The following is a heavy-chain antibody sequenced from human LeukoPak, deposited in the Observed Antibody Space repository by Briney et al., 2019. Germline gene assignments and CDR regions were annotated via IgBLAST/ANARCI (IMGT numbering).Heavy chain of an antibody. V-gene: IGHV3-23*01. CDR3: ARDPNGDYVGAFEM. D-gene: IGHD4-17*01. CDR2: IRSGGDGT. J-gene: IGHJ3*02. CDR1: GFTFTNYA. Sequence: GGSLRLSCAASGFTFTNYAKIWVRQAPGRRLEWVSAIRSGGDGTLYADSVKGRFTISRDNSKNTLFLQMNNMRAEDTAVYYCARDPNGDYVGAFEMWGPGTKVTVS.